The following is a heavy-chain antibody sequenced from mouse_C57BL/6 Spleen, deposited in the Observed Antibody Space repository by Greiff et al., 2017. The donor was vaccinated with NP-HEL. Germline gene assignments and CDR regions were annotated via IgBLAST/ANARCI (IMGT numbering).Heavy chain of an antibody. CDR3: ARSGITTVGATDY. V-gene: IGHV1-50*01. CDR2: IDPSDSYT. D-gene: IGHD1-1*01. Sequence: VQLQQPGAELVKPGASVKLSCKASGYTFTSYWMQWVKQRPGQGLEWIGEIDPSDSYTNYNQKFKGKATLTVDTSSSTAYMQLSSLTSEDSAVYDGARSGITTVGATDYWGQGTTLTVSS. CDR1: GYTFTSYW. J-gene: IGHJ2*01.